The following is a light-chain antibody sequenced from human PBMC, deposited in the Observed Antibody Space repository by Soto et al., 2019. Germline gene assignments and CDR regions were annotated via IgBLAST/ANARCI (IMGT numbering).Light chain of an antibody. Sequence: QSVLTQTPSVSGAPGQRVTISCTGSSSDIGAGYDVHWYQQLPGTAPKLLIYGNNNRPSGVSDRFSGSKSGTSASLAITGLQAEDEASYYCQSFDSSLNVVIFGGWTKLTVL. CDR1: SSDIGAGYD. CDR3: QSFDSSLNVVI. J-gene: IGLJ2*01. V-gene: IGLV1-40*01. CDR2: GNN.